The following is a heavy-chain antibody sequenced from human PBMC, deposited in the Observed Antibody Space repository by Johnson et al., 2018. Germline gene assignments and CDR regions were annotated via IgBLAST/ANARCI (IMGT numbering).Heavy chain of an antibody. D-gene: IGHD1-26*01. CDR1: GFTFSSYS. V-gene: IGHV3-21*04. J-gene: IGHJ6*03. CDR3: AKERQSGRTSQYSYMAV. Sequence: VQLVESGGGLVKPGGSLRLSCAASGFTFSSYSLNWVRQAPGKGLEWVSSISSSSSYIYYADPVKGRTTISRDNAKNSRYLQMQSLRSEDTAFYYCAKERQSGRTSQYSYMAVWGKGTTVSVSS. CDR2: ISSSSSYI.